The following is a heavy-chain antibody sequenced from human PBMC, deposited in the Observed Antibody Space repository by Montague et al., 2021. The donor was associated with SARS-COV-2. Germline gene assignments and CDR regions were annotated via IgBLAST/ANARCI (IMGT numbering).Heavy chain of an antibody. CDR2: IYYSGST. J-gene: IGHJ6*02. D-gene: IGHD6-13*01. V-gene: IGHV4-39*07. Sequence: SETLSLTCTASGGSISSGGYYWSWIRQPPGKGLEWIGSIYYSGSTYYNPSLKSRVTISVDTSKNQFSLKLSSVTAADTAVYYCARVGRQQLVRLSGMDVWGQGTTVTVSS. CDR3: ARVGRQQLVRLSGMDV. CDR1: GGSISSGGYY.